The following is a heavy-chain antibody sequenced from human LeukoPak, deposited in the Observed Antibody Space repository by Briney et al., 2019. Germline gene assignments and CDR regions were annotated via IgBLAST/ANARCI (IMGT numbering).Heavy chain of an antibody. V-gene: IGHV3-48*04. J-gene: IGHJ3*02. CDR1: GFTFSSYS. Sequence: GGSLRLSCAASGFTFSSYSMNWVRQAPGKGLEWVSYISSSSSTIYYADSVKGRFTISRDNAKNSLYLQMNSLRAEDTAVYYCASNLGLRGNDAFDIWGQGTMVTVSS. D-gene: IGHD4-17*01. CDR2: ISSSSSTI. CDR3: ASNLGLRGNDAFDI.